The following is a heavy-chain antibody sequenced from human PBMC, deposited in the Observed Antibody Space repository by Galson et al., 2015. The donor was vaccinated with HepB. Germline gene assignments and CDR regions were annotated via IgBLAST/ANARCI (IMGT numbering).Heavy chain of an antibody. CDR2: IKQDGSEK. CDR3: ARDDFGTTVYGMDV. Sequence: SLRLSCAASGFTFSSYWMSWVRQAPGKGLEWVANIKQDGSEKYYVDSVKGRFTVSRDNAKNSLYLQMNSLRAEDTAVYYCARDDFGTTVYGMDVWGQGTTVTVSS. D-gene: IGHD1-1*01. V-gene: IGHV3-7*03. CDR1: GFTFSSYW. J-gene: IGHJ6*02.